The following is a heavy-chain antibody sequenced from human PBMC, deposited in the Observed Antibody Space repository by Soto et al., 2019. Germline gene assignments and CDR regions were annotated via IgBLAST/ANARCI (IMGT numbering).Heavy chain of an antibody. V-gene: IGHV3-7*01. D-gene: IGHD3-16*01. CDR1: GLTFSGYW. CDR2: IKQDGSEK. CDR3: ARDIGYYFDY. Sequence: LRLSCAASGLTFSGYWMSWVRQAPGKRLEWVANIKQDGSEKYYVDSVKGRFTISRDNAKNSLYLQMNSLRAEDTAVYYCARDIGYYFDYWGQGTLVTVSS. J-gene: IGHJ4*02.